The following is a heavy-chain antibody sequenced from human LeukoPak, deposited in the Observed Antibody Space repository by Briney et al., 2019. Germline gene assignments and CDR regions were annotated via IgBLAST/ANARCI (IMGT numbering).Heavy chain of an antibody. CDR3: ARPPYGGVDY. CDR2: MYSGGSI. D-gene: IGHD4-23*01. Sequence: GGSLRLSCAASGLTVSSYMSWVRQAPGKGLEWVSVMYSGGSIYYADSVKGRFTISRDKSKNTLYLQMNSLRAEDTAVYYCARPPYGGVDYWGQGTLVTVSS. CDR1: GLTVSSY. V-gene: IGHV3-66*04. J-gene: IGHJ4*02.